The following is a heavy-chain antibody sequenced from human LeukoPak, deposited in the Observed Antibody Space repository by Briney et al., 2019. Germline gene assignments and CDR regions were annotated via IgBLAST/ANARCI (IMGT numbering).Heavy chain of an antibody. Sequence: QPGGSLRLSCAASGFTFSSYAMHWVRQAPGKGLEWVAVISYDGSNKYYADSVKGRFTISRDNSKNTLYLQMNSLRAEDTAVYYCARDPFDYWGQGTLVTVSS. CDR1: GFTFSSYA. J-gene: IGHJ4*02. CDR3: ARDPFDY. V-gene: IGHV3-30-3*01. CDR2: ISYDGSNK.